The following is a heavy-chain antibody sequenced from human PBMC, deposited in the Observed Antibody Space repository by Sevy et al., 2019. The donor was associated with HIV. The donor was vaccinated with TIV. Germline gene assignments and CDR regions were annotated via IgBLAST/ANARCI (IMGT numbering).Heavy chain of an antibody. CDR1: GFTFRSYT. CDR2: ITGSGDKI. CDR3: AKGPDYYASSGTPLDY. D-gene: IGHD3-22*01. V-gene: IGHV3-23*01. J-gene: IGHJ4*02. Sequence: GGSLRLSCVVSGFTFRSYTMTWVRQAPGKELEWVSTITGSGDKIYYADSVKGRFTISRDNSRNTLYLQMSSLRAADTAVYYCAKGPDYYASSGTPLDYWGQGTLVTVSS.